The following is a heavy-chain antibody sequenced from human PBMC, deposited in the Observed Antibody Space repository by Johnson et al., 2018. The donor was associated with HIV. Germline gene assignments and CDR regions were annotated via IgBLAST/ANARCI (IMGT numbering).Heavy chain of an antibody. CDR1: GFTFSSYG. D-gene: IGHD1-26*01. J-gene: IGHJ3*02. CDR3: AKGRWEATTYDDAFDI. CDR2: IRYDGSNK. Sequence: QMQLVESGGGVVQPGGSLRLSCAASGFTFSSYGMHWVRQAPGKGLEWVAFIRYDGSNKYYEDSVRGRFTISRDNSKNTLYLQMNSLRAEDTAVYYCAKGRWEATTYDDAFDIWGQGTMVTVSS. V-gene: IGHV3-30*02.